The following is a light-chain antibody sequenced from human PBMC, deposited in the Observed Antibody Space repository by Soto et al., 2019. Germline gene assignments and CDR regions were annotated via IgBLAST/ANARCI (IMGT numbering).Light chain of an antibody. V-gene: IGKV1-5*03. J-gene: IGKJ2*01. CDR3: QQYNTYSPGYT. Sequence: DIQMTQSPATLSASVGDRVTITCRASQSIGTWLAWYQQKPGKAPNLLIYEASSLESGVPSRFSGSGSGTEFTLTISSLQPDYFATYYCQQYNTYSPGYTFGQGTKLEIK. CDR2: EAS. CDR1: QSIGTW.